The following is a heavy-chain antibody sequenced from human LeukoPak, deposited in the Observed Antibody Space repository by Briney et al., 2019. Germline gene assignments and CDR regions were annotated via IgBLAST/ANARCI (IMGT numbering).Heavy chain of an antibody. V-gene: IGHV4-34*01. J-gene: IGHJ5*02. Sequence: SETLSLTCAVYGGSFSCYYWSWIRQPPGKGLEWIGEINHSGSTNYNPSLKSRVTISVDTSKNQFSLKLSSVTAADTAVYYCARGEIAAAARICFDPECQGTGVPVSA. CDR3: ARGEIAAAARICFDP. CDR2: INHSGST. D-gene: IGHD6-13*01. CDR1: GGSFSCYY.